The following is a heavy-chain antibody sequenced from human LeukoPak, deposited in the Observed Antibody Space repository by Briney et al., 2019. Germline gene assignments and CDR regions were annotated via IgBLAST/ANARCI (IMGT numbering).Heavy chain of an antibody. J-gene: IGHJ4*02. CDR3: AREGGDYSYRYYFDY. CDR2: IIPILGIA. D-gene: IGHD5-18*01. V-gene: IGHV1-69*04. CDR1: GGTFSSYT. Sequence: GSSVKVSCKASGGTFSSYTICWVRQAPGQGLEWMGRIIPILGIANYAQKFQGRVTITADKSTSTAYMELSSLRSEDTAVYYCAREGGDYSYRYYFDYWGQGTLVTVSS.